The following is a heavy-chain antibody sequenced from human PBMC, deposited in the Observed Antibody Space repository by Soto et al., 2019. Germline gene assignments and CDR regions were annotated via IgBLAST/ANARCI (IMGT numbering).Heavy chain of an antibody. J-gene: IGHJ3*02. CDR3: ARIRFSGTYDAFDI. CDR2: IFSNDEK. Sequence: QVTLKESGPVLVKPTETLTLTCTVSGFSLSNARMGVSWIRQPPGKALEWLAHIFSNDEKSYSTSLKSRLTISKATSKRQVVLTMTNMDPVDTATYYCARIRFSGTYDAFDIWGQGTMVTVSS. V-gene: IGHV2-26*01. CDR1: GFSLSNARMG. D-gene: IGHD1-7*01.